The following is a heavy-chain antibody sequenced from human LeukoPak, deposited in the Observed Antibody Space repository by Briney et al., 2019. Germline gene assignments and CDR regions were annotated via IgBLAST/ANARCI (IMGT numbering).Heavy chain of an antibody. D-gene: IGHD2/OR15-2a*01. CDR2: IKQDGSEK. CDR3: ARDSMGGQWSNYYYYYGMDV. Sequence: GGSLRFSCAASGFTFSSYWMSWVRQAPGKGLEWVANIKQDGSEKYYVDSVKGRFTISRDNAKNSLYLQMNSLRAEDTAVYYCARDSMGGQWSNYYYYYGMDVWGQGTTVTVSS. J-gene: IGHJ6*02. CDR1: GFTFSSYW. V-gene: IGHV3-7*03.